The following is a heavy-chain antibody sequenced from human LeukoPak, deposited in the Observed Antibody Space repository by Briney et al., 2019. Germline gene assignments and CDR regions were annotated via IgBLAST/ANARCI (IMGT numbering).Heavy chain of an antibody. V-gene: IGHV3-48*04. Sequence: GGSLRLSCAASGFTFSSYSMNWVRQAPGKGLEWVSYISSSSSTIYYADSVKGRFTISSDNAKNSLYLQMNSLRAEDTAVYYCARDQPGIAAAAGYFDLWGRGTLVTVSS. D-gene: IGHD6-13*01. CDR3: ARDQPGIAAAAGYFDL. J-gene: IGHJ2*01. CDR2: ISSSSSTI. CDR1: GFTFSSYS.